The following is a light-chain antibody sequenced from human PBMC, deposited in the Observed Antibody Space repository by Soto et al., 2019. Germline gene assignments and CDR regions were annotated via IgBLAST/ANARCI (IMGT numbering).Light chain of an antibody. V-gene: IGLV2-14*01. CDR1: SIDLAPYNY. CDR3: SSYTSSTNYV. CDR2: EVS. J-gene: IGLJ1*01. Sequence: QSALTQPASVAGSPGQSLTIYCTGTSIDLAPYNYVSWYQQHPGKAPKLIIYEVSYRPSGISNRFSGSKSGNTASLTISGLQAEDEADYYCSSYTSSTNYVFGTGTKVTVL.